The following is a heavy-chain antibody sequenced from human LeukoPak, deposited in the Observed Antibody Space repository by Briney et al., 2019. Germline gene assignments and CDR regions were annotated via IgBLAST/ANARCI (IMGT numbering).Heavy chain of an antibody. D-gene: IGHD3-10*01. J-gene: IGHJ4*02. CDR1: GGSISSSSYY. Sequence: PSETLSLTCTVSGGSISSSSYYWGWIRQPPGKGLEWIGSIYYSGSTYYNPSLKSRVTISVDTSKNQFSLKLSSVTAADPAVYYCASPGRGVLTGGPRYWGQGTLVTVSS. CDR2: IYYSGST. V-gene: IGHV4-39*01. CDR3: ASPGRGVLTGGPRY.